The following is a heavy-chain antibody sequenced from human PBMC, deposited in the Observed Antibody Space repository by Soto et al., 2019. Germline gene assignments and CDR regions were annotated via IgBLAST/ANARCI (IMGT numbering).Heavy chain of an antibody. Sequence: SQTLSLTCAISGDSVSSNSAAWNWIRQSPSRGLEWLGRTYYRSKWYNDYAVSVKSRITINPDTSKNQFSPQLNSVTPEDTAVYYCARDRAYYYDSSGYYHDAFDIWGQGTRSPSPQ. CDR3: ARDRAYYYDSSGYYHDAFDI. CDR2: TYYRSKWYN. CDR1: GDSVSSNSAA. D-gene: IGHD3-22*01. J-gene: IGHJ3*02. V-gene: IGHV6-1*01.